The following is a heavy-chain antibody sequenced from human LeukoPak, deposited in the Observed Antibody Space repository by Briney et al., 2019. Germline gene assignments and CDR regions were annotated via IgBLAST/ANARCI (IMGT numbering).Heavy chain of an antibody. V-gene: IGHV4-39*01. D-gene: IGHD1-26*01. CDR2: IDYNEIT. CDR1: GGSISSSNYY. Sequence: SETLSLTCTVSGGSISSSNYYWGWIRQPPGKGLEWIGNIDYNEITYYNPSLKSRVTISVDTSKNQFSLKLSSVTAAATAVYYCASLRERSYYARGFDYWGQGTLVTVSS. CDR3: ASLRERSYYARGFDY. J-gene: IGHJ4*02.